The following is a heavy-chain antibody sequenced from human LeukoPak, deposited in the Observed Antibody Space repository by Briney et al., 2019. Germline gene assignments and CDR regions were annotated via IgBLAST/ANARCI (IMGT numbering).Heavy chain of an antibody. V-gene: IGHV4-34*01. CDR3: ARAPYYDFWSGYPTSHWYFDL. Sequence: PSETLSLTCAVYGGSFSGYYWSWIRQPPGKGLEWIGEINHSGSTNYNPSLKSRVTISVDTSKNQFSLKLSSVTAADTAVYYCARAPYYDFWSGYPTSHWYFDLWGRGTLVTVSS. CDR1: GGSFSGYY. J-gene: IGHJ2*01. D-gene: IGHD3-3*01. CDR2: INHSGST.